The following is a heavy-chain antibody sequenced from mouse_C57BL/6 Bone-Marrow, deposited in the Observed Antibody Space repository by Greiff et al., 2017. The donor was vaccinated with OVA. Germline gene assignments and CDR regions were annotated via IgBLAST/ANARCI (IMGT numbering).Heavy chain of an antibody. V-gene: IGHV5-4*03. Sequence: EVKLVESGGGLVKPGGSLKLSCAASGFTFSSYAMSWVRQTPEKRLEWVATISDGGSYTYYPDNVKGRFTISRDNAKNNLYLQMSHLKSEDTAMYYCARGDTTGHHYWGQGATLTVSS. CDR1: GFTFSSYA. CDR3: ARGDTTGHHY. J-gene: IGHJ2*01. D-gene: IGHD1-1*01. CDR2: ISDGGSYT.